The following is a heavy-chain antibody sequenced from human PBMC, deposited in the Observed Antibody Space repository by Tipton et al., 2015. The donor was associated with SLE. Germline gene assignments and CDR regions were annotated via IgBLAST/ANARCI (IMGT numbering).Heavy chain of an antibody. V-gene: IGHV3-9*01. Sequence: SGFTFDDYAMHWVRQAPGKGLEWVSGISWNSGSIGYADSVKGRFTISRDNAKNSLYLQMNSLRAEDTALYYCAKDGAVAGPRSLDYWGQGTLVTVSS. CDR3: AKDGAVAGPRSLDY. CDR2: ISWNSGSI. J-gene: IGHJ4*02. D-gene: IGHD6-19*01. CDR1: GFTFDDYA.